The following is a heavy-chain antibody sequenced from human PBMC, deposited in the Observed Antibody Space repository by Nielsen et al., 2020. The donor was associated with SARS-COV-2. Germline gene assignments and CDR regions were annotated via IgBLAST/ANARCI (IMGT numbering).Heavy chain of an antibody. CDR3: ARGRDGYNRNYYYGMDV. J-gene: IGHJ6*02. V-gene: IGHV4-34*01. D-gene: IGHD5-24*01. CDR2: INHSGST. CDR1: GGSFSGYY. Sequence: SETLSLTCAVYGGSFSGYYWSWIRQTPGKGLEWIGEINHSGSTNYNPSLKSRVTISVDTSKNQFSLKLSSVTAADTAVYYCARGRDGYNRNYYYGMDVWGQGTTVTVSS.